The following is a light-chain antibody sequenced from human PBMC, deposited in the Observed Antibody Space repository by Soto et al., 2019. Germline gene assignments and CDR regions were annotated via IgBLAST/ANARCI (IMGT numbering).Light chain of an antibody. V-gene: IGLV2-14*01. CDR1: SSDVGGYNY. J-gene: IGLJ1*01. CDR2: DVS. Sequence: QSVLTQPASVSGSPGQSITISCTGTSSDVGGYNYVSWYQQHPGKAPKLMIYDVSNRPSGVSNRFSGSKSGNTASLTISGLQAEDEAEYYCSSYTSSSTLEVFGTGTKVTGL. CDR3: SSYTSSSTLEV.